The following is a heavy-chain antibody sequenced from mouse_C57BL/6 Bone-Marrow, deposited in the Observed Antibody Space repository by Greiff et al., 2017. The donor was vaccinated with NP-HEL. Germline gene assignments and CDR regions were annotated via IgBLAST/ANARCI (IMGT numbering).Heavy chain of an antibody. CDR2: IDPEDGET. Sequence: VQLQQSGAELVKPGDSVKLSCTASGFNIKDYYMHWVKQTTEQGLEWIGRIDPEDGETKYAPKFQGKATRTTDTSSIKAYLQRSILTSEDTAVYYCARLRYAMDDWGQGTSVTVSS. V-gene: IGHV14-2*01. CDR3: ARLRYAMDD. CDR1: GFNIKDYY. J-gene: IGHJ4*01. D-gene: IGHD1-1*01.